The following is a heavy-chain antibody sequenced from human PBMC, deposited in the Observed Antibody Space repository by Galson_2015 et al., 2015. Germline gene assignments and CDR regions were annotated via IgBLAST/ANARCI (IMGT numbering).Heavy chain of an antibody. V-gene: IGHV3-23*01. CDR3: TKFSSPLWVRELSPFDP. J-gene: IGHJ5*02. Sequence: SLRLSCAASGFTFSTYAMSWVRQAPGKGLEWVSGISHSGGSLYYADSVKGRFTISRDNSKNTLYLQMNGLRAEDTAVYYCTKFSSPLWVRELSPFDPLGPGTLVTVSS. D-gene: IGHD3-10*01. CDR1: GFTFSTYA. CDR2: ISHSGGSL.